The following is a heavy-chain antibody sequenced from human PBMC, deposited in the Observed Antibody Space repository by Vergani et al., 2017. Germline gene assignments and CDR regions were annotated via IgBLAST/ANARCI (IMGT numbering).Heavy chain of an antibody. V-gene: IGHV3-30*03. D-gene: IGHD1-26*01. CDR3: ARGGWNSGSYLLYDY. CDR1: GFTFSSYG. J-gene: IGHJ4*02. Sequence: QVQLVESGGGVVQLGRSLRLSCAASGFTFSSYGMHWVRQAPGKGLEWVAVISYDGSNKYYADSVKGRFTISRDNSKNTLYLQMNSLRAEDTAVYYCARGGWNSGSYLLYDYWGQGTLVTVSS. CDR2: ISYDGSNK.